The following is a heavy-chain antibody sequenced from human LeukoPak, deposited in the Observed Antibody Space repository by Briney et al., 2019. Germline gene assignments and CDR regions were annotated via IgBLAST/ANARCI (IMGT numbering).Heavy chain of an antibody. V-gene: IGHV3-48*01. CDR2: ISSSTITI. J-gene: IGHJ4*02. D-gene: IGHD7-27*01. Sequence: GGSLRLSCAASGFTFSSYSMTWVRQARGKGLEWVSYISSSTITIYYADSVKGRFTISRDDAKNSLYLQMNSLRAEDTAVYYCARWGLTGEYLFDCWGQGTLVAVSS. CDR1: GFTFSSYS. CDR3: ARWGLTGEYLFDC.